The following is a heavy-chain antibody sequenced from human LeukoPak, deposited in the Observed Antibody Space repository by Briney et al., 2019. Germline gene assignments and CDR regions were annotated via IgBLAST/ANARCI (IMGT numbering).Heavy chain of an antibody. CDR2: IYYSGST. V-gene: IGHV4-59*08. Sequence: PSETLSLTCTVSGGSISRYYWSWIRQPPGKGLDWIGYIYYSGSTNYNPSLTSRVTISVDTSKNQFALKLSSVTAADTAVYYCARLGGSYNSAHYWGQGTLVTVSS. J-gene: IGHJ4*02. CDR1: GGSISRYY. D-gene: IGHD1-26*01. CDR3: ARLGGSYNSAHY.